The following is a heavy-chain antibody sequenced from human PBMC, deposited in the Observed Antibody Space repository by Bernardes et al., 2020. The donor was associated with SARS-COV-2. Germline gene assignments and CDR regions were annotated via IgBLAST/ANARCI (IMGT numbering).Heavy chain of an antibody. CDR3: ARDWGGEQWLVLQPTHMDV. J-gene: IGHJ6*03. Sequence: GRSLRLSCAASGFTFSSYSMNWVRQAPGKGLEWVSSISSSSSYIYYADSVKGRFTISRDNAKNSLYLQMNSLRAEDTAVYYCARDWGGEQWLVLQPTHMDVWGKGTTVTVSS. CDR2: ISSSSSYI. D-gene: IGHD6-19*01. CDR1: GFTFSSYS. V-gene: IGHV3-21*01.